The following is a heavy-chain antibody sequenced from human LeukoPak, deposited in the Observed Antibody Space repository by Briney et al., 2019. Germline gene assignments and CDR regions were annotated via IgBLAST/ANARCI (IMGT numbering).Heavy chain of an antibody. Sequence: SETLSLTCAVYGGSFSGYYWSWIRQPPGKGLEWIGEINHSGSTNYNPSLKSRVTISVDTSKNQFSLKLSSVTAADTAVYYCARVRGADFYYYYGTDVWGQGTTVTVSS. D-gene: IGHD3-10*01. CDR1: GGSFSGYY. CDR2: INHSGST. V-gene: IGHV4-34*01. CDR3: ARVRGADFYYYYGTDV. J-gene: IGHJ6*02.